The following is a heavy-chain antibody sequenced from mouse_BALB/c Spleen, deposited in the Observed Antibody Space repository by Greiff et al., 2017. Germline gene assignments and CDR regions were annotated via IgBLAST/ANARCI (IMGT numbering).Heavy chain of an antibody. J-gene: IGHJ4*01. CDR3: TRIGYDDYYYAMDY. Sequence: VQLQQSGAELVKPGASVKLSCKASGYTFTSYYMYWVKQRPGQGLEWIGEINPSNGGTNFNEKFKSKATLTVDKSSSTAYMQLSSLTSEDSAVYYCTRIGYDDYYYAMDYWGQGTSVTVSS. CDR2: INPSNGGT. D-gene: IGHD2-2*01. V-gene: IGHV1S81*02. CDR1: GYTFTSYY.